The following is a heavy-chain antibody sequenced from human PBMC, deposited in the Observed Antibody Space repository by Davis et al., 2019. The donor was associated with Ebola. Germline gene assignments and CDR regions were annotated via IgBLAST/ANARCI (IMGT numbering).Heavy chain of an antibody. Sequence: GESLKISCAASGFTFSSYWMSWVRQAPGKGLEWVANIKQDGSEKYYVDSVKGRFTISRDNAKNSLYLQMNSLRAEDTDVYYCARAATVSLVYYFDYWGQGTLVTVSS. CDR1: GFTFSSYW. J-gene: IGHJ4*02. CDR3: ARAATVSLVYYFDY. D-gene: IGHD4-17*01. CDR2: IKQDGSEK. V-gene: IGHV3-7*01.